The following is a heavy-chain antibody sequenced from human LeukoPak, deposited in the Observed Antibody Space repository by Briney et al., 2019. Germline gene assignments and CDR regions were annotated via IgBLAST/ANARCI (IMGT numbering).Heavy chain of an antibody. CDR2: ISSSSSYI. V-gene: IGHV3-21*01. J-gene: IGHJ4*02. CDR1: GFTFSSYS. Sequence: PGGSLRLSCAASGFTFSSYSMNWVRQAPGKGLEWVSSISSSSSYIYYADSVKGRFTISRDNAKNSLYLQMNSLRAEDTVVYYCARDGTYYDSSGYDDQPGYFDYWGQGTLVTVSS. D-gene: IGHD3-22*01. CDR3: ARDGTYYDSSGYDDQPGYFDY.